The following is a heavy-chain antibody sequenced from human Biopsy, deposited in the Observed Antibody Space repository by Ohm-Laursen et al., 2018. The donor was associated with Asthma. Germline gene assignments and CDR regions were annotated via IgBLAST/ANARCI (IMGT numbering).Heavy chain of an antibody. Sequence: TLSLTWSVSGYSISNGGYYWTWVRQRPGKGLDWIGNIYHRGNTKYNPSLKSRLSFSVDTSKNQFSLKLSSVTAADTAIYFCARDYYDFWNRSVYTYFGMDVWGRGTTVGVSS. CDR2: IYHRGNT. CDR1: GYSISNGGYY. J-gene: IGHJ6*02. CDR3: ARDYYDFWNRSVYTYFGMDV. V-gene: IGHV4-31*02. D-gene: IGHD3-3*01.